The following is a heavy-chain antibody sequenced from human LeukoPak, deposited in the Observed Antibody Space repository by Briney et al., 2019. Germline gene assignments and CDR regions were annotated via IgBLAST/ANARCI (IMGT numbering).Heavy chain of an antibody. V-gene: IGHV1-69*02. CDR1: GGTFSSYT. D-gene: IGHD6-13*01. Sequence: SVKVSFKASGGTFSSYTISWVRQAPAQGLEWMGRIIPILGIANYAQKFHGRVTITATKSTNTAYMALSSLRSEDTAVYYCARGVHSSSWAYYYYYMDVWGKGTTVTVSS. J-gene: IGHJ6*03. CDR2: IIPILGIA. CDR3: ARGVHSSSWAYYYYYMDV.